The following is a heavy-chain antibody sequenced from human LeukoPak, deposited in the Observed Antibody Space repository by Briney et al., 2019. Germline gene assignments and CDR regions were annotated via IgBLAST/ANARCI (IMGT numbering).Heavy chain of an antibody. D-gene: IGHD3-16*01. CDR2: IYYSGST. J-gene: IGHJ4*02. CDR1: GGSFSGYY. Sequence: SETLSLTCAVYGGSFSGYYWSWIRQPPGKGLEWVGYIYYSGSTNYNPSLKSRVTISVDTSKNQFSLKLSSVTAADTAVYYCASMTLTEYYFDYWGQGTLVTVSS. V-gene: IGHV4-59*01. CDR3: ASMTLTEYYFDY.